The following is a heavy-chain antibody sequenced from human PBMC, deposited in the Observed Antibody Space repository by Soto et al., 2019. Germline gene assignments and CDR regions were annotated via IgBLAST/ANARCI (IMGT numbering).Heavy chain of an antibody. V-gene: IGHV1-24*01. CDR2: FDPEDGET. D-gene: IGHD3-10*01. Sequence: ASVKVSCKVSGYTLTELSMHWVRQAPGKGLEWMGGFDPEDGETIYARKFQGRVTMTEDTSTDTAYMELSSLRSEDTAVYYCATANNFNYYGSGSYKGLVYWGQGTLVTVSS. CDR3: ATANNFNYYGSGSYKGLVY. CDR1: GYTLTELS. J-gene: IGHJ4*02.